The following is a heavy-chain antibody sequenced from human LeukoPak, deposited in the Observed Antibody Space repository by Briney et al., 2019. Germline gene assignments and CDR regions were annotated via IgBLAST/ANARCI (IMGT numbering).Heavy chain of an antibody. V-gene: IGHV1-2*02. Sequence: ASVKVSCKASGYTFTGYYMHWVRQAPGQGLEWMGWINPNSGGTNYAQKFQGRVTMTRNTSISTAYMELSSLRSEDTAVYYCARAMVRGVISGNDYWGQGTLVTVSS. J-gene: IGHJ4*02. D-gene: IGHD3-10*01. CDR1: GYTFTGYY. CDR3: ARAMVRGVISGNDY. CDR2: INPNSGGT.